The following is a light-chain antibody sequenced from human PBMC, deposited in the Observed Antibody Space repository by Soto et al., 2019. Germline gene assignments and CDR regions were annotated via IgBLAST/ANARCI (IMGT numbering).Light chain of an antibody. J-gene: IGKJ4*01. V-gene: IGKV3-20*01. CDR2: GAS. CDR3: QQLNSYPLT. CDR1: QSVSNNY. Sequence: EIVLTQSPGTLSLSPGERATLSCRASQSVSNNYLAWYQQKPGQAPRLLISGASNRATGIPDRFSGSGSGTDFTLAISRLEPEDFATYYCQQLNSYPLTFGGGTKVEIK.